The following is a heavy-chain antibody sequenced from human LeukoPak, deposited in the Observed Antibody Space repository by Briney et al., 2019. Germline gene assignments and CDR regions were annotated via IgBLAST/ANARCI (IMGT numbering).Heavy chain of an antibody. V-gene: IGHV3-7*01. D-gene: IGHD5-18*01. Sequence: PGGSLRLYCAASGFTFSSYWMSWVRQAPGKGLEWVANIKQDGSEKYYVDSVKGRFTISRDNAKNSLYLQMNSLRAEDTAVYYCARDPTAMVTNLFDYWGQGTLVTVSS. J-gene: IGHJ4*02. CDR2: IKQDGSEK. CDR3: ARDPTAMVTNLFDY. CDR1: GFTFSSYW.